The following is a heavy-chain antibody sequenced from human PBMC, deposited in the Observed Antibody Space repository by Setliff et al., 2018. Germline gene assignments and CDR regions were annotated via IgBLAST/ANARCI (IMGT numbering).Heavy chain of an antibody. CDR3: ASAGHSGSWFPFDAFHI. J-gene: IGHJ3*02. CDR2: IRYDGSHK. V-gene: IGHV3-30*02. CDR1: GFTFSKYG. Sequence: GGSLRLSCAASGFTFSKYGMHWVRQAPGKGLEWVAFIRYDGSHKYYADSVKGRFTISRDYSKNTLYLQMNSLRAEDTAVYYCASAGHSGSWFPFDAFHIWGQGTMVTVSS. D-gene: IGHD6-13*01.